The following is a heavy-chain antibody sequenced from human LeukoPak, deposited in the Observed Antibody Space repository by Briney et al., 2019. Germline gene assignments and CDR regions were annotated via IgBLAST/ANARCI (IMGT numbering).Heavy chain of an antibody. Sequence: GESLKISCKGSGYSFSTYWIAWVRQMPGKGLEWMGVIYPGDSDTRYSPSFQGQVTISAGKSITTVYLQWSSLKASDTAMYYCARHGGYLGPYDYWGQGTLVTVSS. CDR3: ARHGGYLGPYDY. J-gene: IGHJ4*02. V-gene: IGHV5-51*01. CDR1: GYSFSTYW. D-gene: IGHD3-22*01. CDR2: IYPGDSDT.